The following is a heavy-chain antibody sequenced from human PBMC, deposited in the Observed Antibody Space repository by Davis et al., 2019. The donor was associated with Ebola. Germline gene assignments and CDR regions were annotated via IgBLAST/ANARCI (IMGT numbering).Heavy chain of an antibody. CDR3: ARLGSPDYYYYGMDV. CDR1: GYSFTSYW. Sequence: KVSCKGSGYSFTSYWIGWVRQMPGKGLEWMGIIYPGDSDTRYSPSFQGQVTISADKSISTAYLQWSSLKASDTAMYYCARLGSPDYYYYGMDVWGQGTTVTVSS. D-gene: IGHD6-13*01. CDR2: IYPGDSDT. V-gene: IGHV5-51*01. J-gene: IGHJ6*02.